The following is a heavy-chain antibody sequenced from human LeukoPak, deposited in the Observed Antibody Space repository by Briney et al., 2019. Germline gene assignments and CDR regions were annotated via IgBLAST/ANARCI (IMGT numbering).Heavy chain of an antibody. CDR3: ARGQGSKIAILDY. CDR1: GFTFSSYS. Sequence: PGGSLRLSCAASGFTFSSYSMNWVRQAPGKGLEWVSSISSSSSYIYYADSVKGRFTISRDNAKNSLYLQMNSLRAEDTAVYYCARGQGSKIAILDYWGQGTLVTVSS. V-gene: IGHV3-21*01. J-gene: IGHJ4*02. CDR2: ISSSSSYI. D-gene: IGHD2-21*01.